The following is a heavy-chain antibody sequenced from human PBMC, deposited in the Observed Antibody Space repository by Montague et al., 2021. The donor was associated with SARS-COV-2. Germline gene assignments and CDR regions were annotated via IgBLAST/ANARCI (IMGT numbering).Heavy chain of an antibody. D-gene: IGHD5-24*01. J-gene: IGHJ4*02. Sequence: SETLSLTCTVSGASVSTYHWSWIRQPAGKGLEWIGRVFIGGTTDYNPSLRSRVTMSIDTSRNQLSLQMTSVTSADTAIYYCARKDGDEWGQGTLVTVSS. CDR3: ARKDGDE. CDR2: VFIGGTT. V-gene: IGHV4-4*07. CDR1: GASVSTYH.